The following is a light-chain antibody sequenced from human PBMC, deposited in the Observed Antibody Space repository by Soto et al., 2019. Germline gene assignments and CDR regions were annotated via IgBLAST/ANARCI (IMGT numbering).Light chain of an antibody. CDR3: SSYTTSSTVV. V-gene: IGLV2-14*01. Sequence: QSVLTQPASVSGSPGQSITISCTGTSSDVGFYNYVSWYQQHPGKAPQVMIYEVSHRPSGVSNRFSASKSGNTASLTISGLQAEDEADYYCSSYTTSSTVVFGGGTKVTVL. CDR2: EVS. CDR1: SSDVGFYNY. J-gene: IGLJ2*01.